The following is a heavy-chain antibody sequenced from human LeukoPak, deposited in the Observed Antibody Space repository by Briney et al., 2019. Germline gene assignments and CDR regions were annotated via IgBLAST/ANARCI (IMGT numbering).Heavy chain of an antibody. CDR1: GFTFSSYA. CDR3: AKDEGEIVVVPAASDY. J-gene: IGHJ4*02. CDR2: ISGSGGST. D-gene: IGHD2-2*01. V-gene: IGHV3-23*01. Sequence: GGSLRLSCAASGFTFSSYAMSWVRQAPGKGLEWVSAISGSGGSTYYADSVKGRFTIFRDNSKNTLYLQMNSLRAEDTAVYYCAKDEGEIVVVPAASDYWGQGTLVTVSS.